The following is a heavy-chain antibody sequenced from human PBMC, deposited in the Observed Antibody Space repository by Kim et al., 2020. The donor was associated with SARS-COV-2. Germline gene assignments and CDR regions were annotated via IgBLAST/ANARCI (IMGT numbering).Heavy chain of an antibody. J-gene: IGHJ6*02. Sequence: GGSLRLSCIASGFTFKNYPINWVRQAPGKGLEWVSGISSSGRATYYAASVKGRFTISRDNSKNTVYIQVDNLRVEDTAVYYCATTLKTSTVAYYYYYTMDVWGQGTTVTVSS. CDR1: GFTFKNYP. CDR3: ATTLKTSTVAYYYYYTMDV. CDR2: ISSSGRAT. V-gene: IGHV3-23*01. D-gene: IGHD1-26*01.